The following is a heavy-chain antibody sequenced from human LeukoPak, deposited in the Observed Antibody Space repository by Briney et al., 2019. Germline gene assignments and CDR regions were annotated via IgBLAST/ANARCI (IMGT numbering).Heavy chain of an antibody. D-gene: IGHD4-23*01. CDR3: ARDSDGGNSGSDY. CDR2: ISSSSSYI. Sequence: GGSLRLSCAASGFTFSSYSMNWVRQAPGKGLEWVSSISSSSSYIYYADSVKGRFTISRDNAKNSLYLQMNSLRAEDTAVYYCARDSDGGNSGSDYWGQGTLVTVSS. J-gene: IGHJ4*02. V-gene: IGHV3-21*01. CDR1: GFTFSSYS.